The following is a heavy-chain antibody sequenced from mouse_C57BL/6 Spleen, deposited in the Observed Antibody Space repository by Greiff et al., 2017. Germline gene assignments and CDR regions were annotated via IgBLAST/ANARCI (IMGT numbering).Heavy chain of an antibody. CDR1: GYTFTSYW. Sequence: QVQLQQPGAELVKPGASVKLSCKASGYTFTSYWMQWVKQRPGQGLEWIGEIDPSDSYTNYNQKFKGKATLTVDTSSSTAYMQLSSLTSEDSAVYYCARSTTVVGDYWGQGTTLTVSA. CDR2: IDPSDSYT. J-gene: IGHJ2*01. CDR3: ARSTTVVGDY. V-gene: IGHV1-50*01. D-gene: IGHD1-1*01.